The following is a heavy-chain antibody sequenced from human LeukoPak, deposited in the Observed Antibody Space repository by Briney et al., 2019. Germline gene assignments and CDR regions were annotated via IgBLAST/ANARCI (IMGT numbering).Heavy chain of an antibody. CDR1: GYSFPSHW. CDR3: AREGVFSAFDY. J-gene: IGHJ4*02. Sequence: PGESLKISCKGSGYSFPSHWIGWVRQMPGKGLECMGIIYPGDSDTKYSPSFQGQVTISADKSISTAYLQWNSLKASDTAMYYCAREGVFSAFDYWGQRTLVTVSS. CDR2: IYPGDSDT. D-gene: IGHD3-3*01. V-gene: IGHV5-51*01.